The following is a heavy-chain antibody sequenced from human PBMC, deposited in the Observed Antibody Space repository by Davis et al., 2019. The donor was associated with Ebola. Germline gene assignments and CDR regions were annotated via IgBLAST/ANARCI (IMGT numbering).Heavy chain of an antibody. Sequence: GGSLRLSCAASGFTFSSYAMSWVRQAPGKGLEWVSAISGSGGSTYYADSVKGRFTISRDNAKNSLYLQMNSLRAEDTAVYYCAREISSGWDNWFDPWGQGTLVTVSS. D-gene: IGHD6-19*01. CDR3: AREISSGWDNWFDP. CDR2: ISGSGGST. J-gene: IGHJ5*02. CDR1: GFTFSSYA. V-gene: IGHV3-23*01.